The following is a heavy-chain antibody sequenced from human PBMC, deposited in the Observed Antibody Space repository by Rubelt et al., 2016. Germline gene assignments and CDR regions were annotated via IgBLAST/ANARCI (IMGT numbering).Heavy chain of an antibody. CDR2: IISSSSTL. CDR3: ATYSSNWYLDY. D-gene: IGHD6-13*01. J-gene: IGHJ4*02. CDR1: GFTFTKAW. V-gene: IGHV3-48*01. Sequence: VESGGGLVKPGGSLRLSCAASGFTFTKAWMNWVRQAPGKGLEWVSYIISSSSTLYYADSVKGRFTISRDNAKNSLYLQMNSLRAEDTAVYYCATYSSNWYLDYWGQGTLVTVSS.